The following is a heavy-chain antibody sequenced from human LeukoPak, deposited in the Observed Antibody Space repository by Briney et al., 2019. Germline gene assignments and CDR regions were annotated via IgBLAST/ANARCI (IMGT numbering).Heavy chain of an antibody. CDR3: VRRYCGYNFYARHFDV. CDR1: GFTFSRDW. D-gene: IGHD5-12*01. V-gene: IGHV3-74*03. CDR2: ISDDGSIT. J-gene: IGHJ4*02. Sequence: GGSLRLSCAASGFTFSRDWMHWVRQAPGKGLVWVSRISDDGSITTYADSLQGRFTISRENAKSTVFLQMNSLRAETTAVYCCVRRYCGYNFYARHFDVWGQGILVTVSS.